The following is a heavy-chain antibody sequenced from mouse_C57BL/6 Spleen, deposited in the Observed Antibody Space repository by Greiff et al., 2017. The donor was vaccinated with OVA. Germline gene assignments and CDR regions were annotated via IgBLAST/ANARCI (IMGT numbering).Heavy chain of an antibody. V-gene: IGHV1-53*01. CDR1: GYTFTSYW. CDR2: INPSNGGT. CDR3: ARWDYYGSSYGFDY. J-gene: IGHJ2*01. D-gene: IGHD1-1*01. Sequence: QVHVKQPGTELVKPGASVKLSCKASGYTFTSYWMHWVKQRPGQGLEWIGNINPSNGGTNYNEKFKSKATLTVDKSSSTAYMQLSSLTSEDSAVYYCARWDYYGSSYGFDYWGQGTTLTVSS.